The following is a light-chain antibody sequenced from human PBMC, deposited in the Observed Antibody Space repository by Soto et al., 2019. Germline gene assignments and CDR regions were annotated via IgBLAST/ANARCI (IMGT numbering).Light chain of an antibody. CDR2: GAS. Sequence: DIQMTHSPSSVSASVGDRVTITCRASQDISSWLAWYQQKPGKAPNLLIFGASTLQSGVPSRFSGSGPGTEFTLTISSLQPEDFATYYCQQHNSHPRTFGQGTKLEIK. CDR1: QDISSW. V-gene: IGKV1D-12*01. J-gene: IGKJ2*01. CDR3: QQHNSHPRT.